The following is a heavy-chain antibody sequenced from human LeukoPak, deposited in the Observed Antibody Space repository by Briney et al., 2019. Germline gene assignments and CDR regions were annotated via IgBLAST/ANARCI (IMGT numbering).Heavy chain of an antibody. CDR1: GFSFSSYS. Sequence: GGSLRLSCASSGFSFSSYSMSWVRQAPGKGLEWVSAISGSGGSTYYADSVKGRFTISRDNSKNTLYLQMNSLRAEDTAVYYCAKTTVTTWNYYYYGMDVWGQGTTVTVSS. CDR2: ISGSGGST. V-gene: IGHV3-23*01. J-gene: IGHJ6*02. D-gene: IGHD4-17*01. CDR3: AKTTVTTWNYYYYGMDV.